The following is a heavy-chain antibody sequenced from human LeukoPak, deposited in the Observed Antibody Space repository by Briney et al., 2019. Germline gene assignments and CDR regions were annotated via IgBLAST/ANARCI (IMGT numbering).Heavy chain of an antibody. CDR1: GGSISSYY. CDR3: ASSYGDAYFDY. Sequence: SETLSLTCTVSGGSISSYYRSWIRQPPGKGLEWIGYIYYSGSTNYNPSLKSRVTISVDTSKNQFSLKLSSVTAADTAVYYCASSYGDAYFDYWGQGTLVTVSS. CDR2: IYYSGST. J-gene: IGHJ4*02. D-gene: IGHD4-17*01. V-gene: IGHV4-59*01.